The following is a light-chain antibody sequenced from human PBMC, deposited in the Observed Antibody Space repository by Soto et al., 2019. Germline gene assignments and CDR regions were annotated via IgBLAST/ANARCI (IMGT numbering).Light chain of an antibody. CDR1: SSDIGSYNH. Sequence: QSVLTQPASVSGSPGQSITISCSGTSSDIGSYNHVAWYKQFPGKRPKLMIYEVSDRPPGVSDRFSGSKSGITASLTISGLQTEDEADYYCISYTDRQSYLFGTGTKVTVL. CDR2: EVS. V-gene: IGLV2-14*03. J-gene: IGLJ1*01. CDR3: ISYTDRQSYL.